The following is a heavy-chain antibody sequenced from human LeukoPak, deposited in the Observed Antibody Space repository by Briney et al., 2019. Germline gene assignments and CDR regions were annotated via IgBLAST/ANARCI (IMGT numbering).Heavy chain of an antibody. CDR1: GGSISSGGYS. D-gene: IGHD3-3*01. CDR2: IYHSGST. V-gene: IGHV4-30-2*01. J-gene: IGHJ5*02. CDR3: ARGSTDYDFWSGYYEGRNWFDP. Sequence: PSETLSLTCAVSGGSISSGGYSWTWIRQPPGKGLEWIGYIYHSGSTYYSPSLKGRVTISVDRSKNQFSLKLSSVTAADTAVYYCARGSTDYDFWSGYYEGRNWFDPWGQGTLVTVSS.